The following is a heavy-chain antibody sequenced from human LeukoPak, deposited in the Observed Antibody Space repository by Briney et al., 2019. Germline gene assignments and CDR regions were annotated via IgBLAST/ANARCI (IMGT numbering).Heavy chain of an antibody. D-gene: IGHD6-13*01. Sequence: ASVKVSCKASGYTFTSYDINWVRQATGQGLEWMGWMNPNSGNTGYAQKFQGRVTMTRNTSISTAYMELSSLRSEDTAVYYCARVIAPLYYYYGMDVWGQGTLVIVSS. CDR2: MNPNSGNT. CDR1: GYTFTSYD. J-gene: IGHJ6*02. V-gene: IGHV1-8*01. CDR3: ARVIAPLYYYYGMDV.